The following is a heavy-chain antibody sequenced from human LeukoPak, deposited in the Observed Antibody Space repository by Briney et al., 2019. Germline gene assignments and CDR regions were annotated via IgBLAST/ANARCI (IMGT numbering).Heavy chain of an antibody. V-gene: IGHV4-59*01. CDR3: ARAVDTAMVKYYYYMDV. J-gene: IGHJ6*03. Sequence: SETLSLTCTVSGGSISSYYWSWLRQPPGKGLEWIGYIYYSGSTNYNPSLKSRVTISVDTSKNQFSLKPSSVTAADTAVYYCARAVDTAMVKYYYYMDVWGKGTTVTVSS. D-gene: IGHD5-18*01. CDR2: IYYSGST. CDR1: GGSISSYY.